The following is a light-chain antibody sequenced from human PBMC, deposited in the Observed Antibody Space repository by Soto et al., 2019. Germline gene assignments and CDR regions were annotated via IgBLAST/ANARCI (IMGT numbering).Light chain of an antibody. V-gene: IGKV1-33*01. J-gene: IGKJ5*01. Sequence: DIQMTQSPSSLSASVGDRVTITCQASQDISNYLNWYQQKPGKAPKLLIYDASSLESGVPPRFSGSGSGTEFSLTISSLQPDDFATYYCQQYDSFSSTFGQGTRLEIK. CDR3: QQYDSFSST. CDR1: QDISNY. CDR2: DAS.